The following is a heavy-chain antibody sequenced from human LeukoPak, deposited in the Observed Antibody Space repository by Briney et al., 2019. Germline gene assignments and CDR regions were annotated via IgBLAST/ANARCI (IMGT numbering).Heavy chain of an antibody. D-gene: IGHD3-16*02. Sequence: SETLSLTCAVYGGSFSGYYWSWIRQPPGKGLEWIGEINHSGSTNYNPSLKRRGTISVEPSTNQFSLKLSSVTAADTAVYYCARFIDEIDNWFDPWGQGTLVTVSS. V-gene: IGHV4-34*01. CDR3: ARFIDEIDNWFDP. CDR1: GGSFSGYY. CDR2: INHSGST. J-gene: IGHJ5*02.